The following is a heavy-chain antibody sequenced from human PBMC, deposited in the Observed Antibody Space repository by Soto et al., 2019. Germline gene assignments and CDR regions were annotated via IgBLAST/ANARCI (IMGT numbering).Heavy chain of an antibody. V-gene: IGHV1-18*01. CDR3: ARDLADSNCDY. CDR1: GYTFTSYG. Sequence: QFQLVQSGAEVKKPGASVKVSCKASGYTFTSYGIRRVRQATGQGLEWMGWISAYNGNKNYAQKLKGRVTMTTDTSTGTADRELISLRSDVTAVYYCARDLADSNCDYWGQGTLVNVCS. CDR2: ISAYNGNK. D-gene: IGHD3-22*01. J-gene: IGHJ4*02.